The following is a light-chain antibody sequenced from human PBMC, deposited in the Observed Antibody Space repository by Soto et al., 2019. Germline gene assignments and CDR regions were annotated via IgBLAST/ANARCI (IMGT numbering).Light chain of an antibody. CDR1: SSDVGGYTY. CDR3: SSYTSSSTLYV. V-gene: IGLV2-14*01. Sequence: ALTQPASVSGSPRQSITISCTGASSDVGGYTYVSWYQQHPGKAPKLMIYEVNNRPSGVSNRFSGSKSGNTASLTISGLQAEDEADYYCSSYTSSSTLYVFGTGTKVTVL. J-gene: IGLJ1*01. CDR2: EVN.